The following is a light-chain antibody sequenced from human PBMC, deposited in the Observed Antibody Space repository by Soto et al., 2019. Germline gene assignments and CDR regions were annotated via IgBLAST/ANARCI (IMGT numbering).Light chain of an antibody. CDR1: QTISSW. CDR2: KAS. J-gene: IGKJ1*01. CDR3: QHYNSYSEA. Sequence: DIQMPQSPSTLSGSVGDRVTITCRASQTISSWLAWYQQKPGKAPKLLIYKASTLKSGVPSRFSGSGSGTEFTLTISSLQPDDFATYYFQHYNSYSEAFGQGTKVELK. V-gene: IGKV1-5*03.